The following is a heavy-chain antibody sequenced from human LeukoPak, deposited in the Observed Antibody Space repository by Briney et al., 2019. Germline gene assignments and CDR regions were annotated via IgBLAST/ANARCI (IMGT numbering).Heavy chain of an antibody. D-gene: IGHD3-9*01. CDR1: GYTFTSYA. V-gene: IGHV7-4-1*02. Sequence: ASVKVSCKASGYTFTSYAMNWVRQAPGQGLEWMGWINTNTGNPTYAQGFTGRFVFSLDTSVSTAYLQISSLKAEDTAAYYCARVFGQQLRYFDWLLYDHYYYYYYMDVWGKGTTVTVPS. J-gene: IGHJ6*03. CDR3: ARVFGQQLRYFDWLLYDHYYYYYYMDV. CDR2: INTNTGNP.